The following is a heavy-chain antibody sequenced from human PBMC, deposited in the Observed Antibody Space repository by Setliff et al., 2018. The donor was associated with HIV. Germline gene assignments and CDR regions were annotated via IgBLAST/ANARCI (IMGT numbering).Heavy chain of an antibody. J-gene: IGHJ6*03. CDR3: ARGPPAEDYYYYMDV. CDR1: GGSSSGYS. CDR2: INHSGST. V-gene: IGHV4-34*01. Sequence: SETLSLTCAVYGGSSSGYSWGWIRQPPGKGLEWIGEINHSGSTNYNPSLKSRVTISVDTSKRQFSLNLTSVTAADTAVYYCARGPPAEDYYYYMDVWDKGTTVTVSS.